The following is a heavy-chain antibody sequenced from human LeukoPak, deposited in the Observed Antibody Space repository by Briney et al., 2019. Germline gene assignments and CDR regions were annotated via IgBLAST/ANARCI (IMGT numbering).Heavy chain of an antibody. Sequence: PSQTLSLTYTVSGGSISSGSYYWSWIRQHPGKGLEWIGYIYYSGSTYYNPSLKSRVIISVDTSKNQFSLKLSSVTDTAVYYCARARRDGYNYFDYWGQGALVTVSS. D-gene: IGHD5-24*01. CDR3: ARARRDGYNYFDY. CDR1: GGSISSGSYY. CDR2: IYYSGST. V-gene: IGHV4-31*03. J-gene: IGHJ4*02.